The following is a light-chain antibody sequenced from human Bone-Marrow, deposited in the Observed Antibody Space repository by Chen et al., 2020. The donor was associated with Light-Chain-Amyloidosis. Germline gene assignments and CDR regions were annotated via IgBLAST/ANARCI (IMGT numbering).Light chain of an antibody. J-gene: IGLJ1*01. CDR3: SSYTITNTLI. CDR2: EVT. CDR1: SSDVGGDNH. V-gene: IGLV2-14*01. Sequence: QSALTQPASVSGSPGQSINISCTGTSSDVGGDNHVSWYQQHPDKAPKLMIYEVTNRPSWVPDRFSGSKSDNTASLTISWLQTEDEADYFCSSYTITNTLIFGSGTRVTVL.